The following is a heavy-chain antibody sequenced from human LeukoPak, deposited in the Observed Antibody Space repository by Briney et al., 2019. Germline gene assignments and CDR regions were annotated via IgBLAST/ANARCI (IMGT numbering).Heavy chain of an antibody. D-gene: IGHD3-3*01. CDR1: GYSFTSYW. Sequence: GESLKISCKGSGYSFTSYWIGWVRQMPGKGLEWMGIIYPGDSDTRYSPSFQGQVTISADKSISTAYLQWSSLKASDTAMYYCARRSDFWSGPHDAFDIWGQGTMVTVSS. CDR3: ARRSDFWSGPHDAFDI. V-gene: IGHV5-51*01. J-gene: IGHJ3*02. CDR2: IYPGDSDT.